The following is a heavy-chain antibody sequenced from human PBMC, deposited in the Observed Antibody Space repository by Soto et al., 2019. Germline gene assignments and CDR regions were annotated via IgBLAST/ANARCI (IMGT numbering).Heavy chain of an antibody. V-gene: IGHV1-18*01. D-gene: IGHD3-22*01. J-gene: IGHJ4*02. Sequence: QVQLVQSGTEVKRPGASVKVSCRVAGYTFTGYGISWMRQAPGQGLEWMGWVSGSNGDTKYVENYQGRVTMTIDTSTSTAYMELRSLRSDVTAVYYCARDISYYHDDRGYSNFDYWGQGTLVTVSP. CDR1: GYTFTGYG. CDR2: VSGSNGDT. CDR3: ARDISYYHDDRGYSNFDY.